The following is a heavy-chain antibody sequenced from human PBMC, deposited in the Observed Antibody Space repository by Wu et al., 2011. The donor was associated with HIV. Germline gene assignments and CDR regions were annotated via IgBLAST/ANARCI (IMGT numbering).Heavy chain of an antibody. Sequence: VQLVRVWGVSEEVWVSVEGLLQGLWRHLQQFAVSWVRQAPGQGLEWMGRIIPISGSVNVAQKFQGRFSMTADRPSSTAYMELTSLTSEDAATYFCVRDYKGWNDRAPKFDRWGQGTLVTVSS. CDR2: IIPISGSV. CDR3: VRDYKGWNDRAPKFDR. D-gene: IGHD1-1*01. CDR1: RHLQQFA. J-gene: IGHJ5*02. V-gene: IGHV1-69*14.